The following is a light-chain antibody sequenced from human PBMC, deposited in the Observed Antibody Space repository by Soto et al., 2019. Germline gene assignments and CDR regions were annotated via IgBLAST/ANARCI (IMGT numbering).Light chain of an antibody. V-gene: IGLV2-23*02. CDR2: EVN. Sequence: QSVLTQPASVSGSPGQSITPSCAGTSSEIGNYNLVSWYQQHPGKAPKLIICEVNKWPSGVSSRFSGSKSGNTASLTISGLQAEDEADYYCCSYAGTVAYVFGTGTKVTVL. J-gene: IGLJ1*01. CDR1: SSEIGNYNL. CDR3: CSYAGTVAYV.